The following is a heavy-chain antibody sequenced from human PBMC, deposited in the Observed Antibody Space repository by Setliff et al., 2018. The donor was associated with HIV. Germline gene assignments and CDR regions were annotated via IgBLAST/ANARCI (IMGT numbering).Heavy chain of an antibody. V-gene: IGHV3-23*03. Sequence: GGSLRLSCAASGFTFSNYAMTWVRQAPGKGLEWVSCIYSGGSSTYYADSVKGRFTISRDNSRDTLYLQMNSLRAEDTAVYYCAKSPSLSYSSGWYYFDYWGQGTLVTVSS. CDR2: IYSGGSST. D-gene: IGHD3-22*01. J-gene: IGHJ4*02. CDR3: AKSPSLSYSSGWYYFDY. CDR1: GFTFSNYA.